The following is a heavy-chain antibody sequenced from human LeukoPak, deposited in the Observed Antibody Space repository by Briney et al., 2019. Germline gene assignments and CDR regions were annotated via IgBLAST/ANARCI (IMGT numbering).Heavy chain of an antibody. Sequence: PSETLSLTCTVSGGSISSSSYYWGWIRQPPGRGLEWIGSIYYSGSTYYNPSLKSRVTISVDTSKNQFSLKLSSVTAADMAVYYCARLDIVVVVAATHLTFDYWGQGTLVTVSS. J-gene: IGHJ4*02. D-gene: IGHD2-15*01. CDR3: ARLDIVVVVAATHLTFDY. V-gene: IGHV4-39*01. CDR2: IYYSGST. CDR1: GGSISSSSYY.